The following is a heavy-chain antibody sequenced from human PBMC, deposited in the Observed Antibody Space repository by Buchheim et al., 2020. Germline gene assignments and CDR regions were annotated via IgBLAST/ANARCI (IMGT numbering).Heavy chain of an antibody. CDR3: ARRQPSGSWFDP. D-gene: IGHD3-22*01. CDR1: GFTVSSDS. CDR2: IYGGGAT. V-gene: IGHV3-66*01. J-gene: IGHJ5*02. Sequence: EVQLVESGGGLVQPGGSLRLSCAVSGFTVSSDSMSWVRQAPGKGLEWVSAIYGGGATYYTDSVKGRFNISRDRSKNTLYLQMNRRRVEDTAMYYCARRQPSGSWFDPWDQGTL.